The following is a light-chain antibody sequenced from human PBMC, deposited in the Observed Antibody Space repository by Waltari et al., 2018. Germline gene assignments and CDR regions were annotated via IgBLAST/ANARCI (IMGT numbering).Light chain of an antibody. CDR2: DAS. V-gene: IGKV3-11*01. CDR1: QSVSSY. J-gene: IGKJ4*01. Sequence: EIVLTQSPATLSLSPGERATLSCRASQSVSSYLAWYQQKPGQAPRLLIYDASNSATGIPARFSGSGSGTDFTLTISSLELEDFAVYYCQQRSNLPLTFGGGTKVEIK. CDR3: QQRSNLPLT.